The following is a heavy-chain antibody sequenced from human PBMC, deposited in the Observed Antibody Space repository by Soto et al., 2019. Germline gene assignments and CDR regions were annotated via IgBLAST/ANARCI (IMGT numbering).Heavy chain of an antibody. D-gene: IGHD3-22*01. CDR1: GVSISSGGYY. V-gene: IGHV4-31*03. J-gene: IGHJ4*02. CDR2: IYYSGST. CDR3: AREYYYDSSGFDY. Sequence: QVQLQESGPGLVKPSQTLSLTCTVSGVSISSGGYYWTWIRQHPQKGLEWSGHIYYSGSTYYNTSLKSRVTVSVDTSKNQYALKLSSVTAADKAVDYCAREYYYDSSGFDYWGQGTLVTVSS.